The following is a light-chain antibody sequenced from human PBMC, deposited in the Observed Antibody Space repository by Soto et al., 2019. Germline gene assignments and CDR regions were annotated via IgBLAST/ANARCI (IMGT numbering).Light chain of an antibody. CDR2: DAS. Sequence: DIQMTQSPSSLSASVGDRVTITCQASQDINNYLNWYQQKPGKAPKILISDASTLETGVPSRFSGSGSGTDFTFTISTLQPEDIATYYCQQYNNLPRTFGPGTKVDIK. CDR3: QQYNNLPRT. V-gene: IGKV1-33*01. CDR1: QDINNY. J-gene: IGKJ3*01.